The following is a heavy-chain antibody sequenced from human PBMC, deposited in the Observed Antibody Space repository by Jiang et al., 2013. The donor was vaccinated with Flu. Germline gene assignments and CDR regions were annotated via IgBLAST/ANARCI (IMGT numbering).Heavy chain of an antibody. V-gene: IGHV3-33*01. J-gene: IGHJ4*02. CDR3: ARERYSSSWFDY. Sequence: LVESGGGVVQPGRSLRLSCAASGFTFSSYGMHWVRQAPGKGLEWVAVIWYDGSNKYYADSVKGRFTISRDNSKNTLYLQMNSLRAEDTAVYYCARERYSSSWFDYWGQGTLVTVSS. CDR1: GFTFSSYG. D-gene: IGHD6-13*01. CDR2: IWYDGSNK.